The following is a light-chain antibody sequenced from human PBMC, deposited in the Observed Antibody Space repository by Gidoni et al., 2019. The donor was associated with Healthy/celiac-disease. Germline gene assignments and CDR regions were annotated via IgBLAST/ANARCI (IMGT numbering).Light chain of an antibody. J-gene: IGKJ1*01. CDR2: GAS. V-gene: IGKV3-15*01. CDR3: QQYNNWPPSWT. CDR1: QSVNSN. Sequence: EIVMTQSPATLSVSPGERASLSCRASQSVNSNLAWYQQKPGQAPRLPIYGASTRATGIPARFSGSGSGTEFTLTISSLQSEDFAVYYCQQYNNWPPSWTFGQGTKVEIK.